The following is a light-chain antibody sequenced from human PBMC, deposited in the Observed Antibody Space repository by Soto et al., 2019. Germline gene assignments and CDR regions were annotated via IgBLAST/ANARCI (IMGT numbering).Light chain of an antibody. J-gene: IGLJ2*01. Sequence: QSALTQPASVSGSPGQSITISCTGTSSDIGAYDYVSWYQQHPGKSPKLMIFEVSDRPSGASIRFSGSKSGNTASLTISGLQAEDEADYYCCSYAGSSTSVVFGGGTKITVL. V-gene: IGLV2-23*02. CDR3: CSYAGSSTSVV. CDR2: EVS. CDR1: SSDIGAYDY.